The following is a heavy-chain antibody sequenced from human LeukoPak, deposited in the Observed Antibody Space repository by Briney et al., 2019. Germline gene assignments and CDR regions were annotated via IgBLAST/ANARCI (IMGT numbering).Heavy chain of an antibody. CDR2: ISHDGSNK. D-gene: IGHD4-17*01. CDR3: ARDSGLTTVTTYWDY. J-gene: IGHJ4*02. Sequence: PGRSLRLSCAVSGFTFRSYGMHWVRQAPGKGLEWVAVISHDGSNKYYADSVKGRFTVSRDNAKNSLYLQMNSLRAEDTAVYYCARDSGLTTVTTYWDYWGQGTLVTVSS. V-gene: IGHV3-30*03. CDR1: GFTFRSYG.